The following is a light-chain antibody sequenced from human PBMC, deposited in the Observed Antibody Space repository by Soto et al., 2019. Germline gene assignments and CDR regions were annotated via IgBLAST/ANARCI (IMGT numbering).Light chain of an antibody. J-gene: IGKJ4*01. CDR3: QQSYSSPLT. CDR2: AAS. Sequence: DIQMTQSPSSLSASVGDRVTITCRASQSISSYLNWYQQKPGKAPKLLIYAASSLQSGVPSRFSGSESGTAFTLTISSLQPEDFATYYCQQSYSSPLTFGGGTKVEIK. CDR1: QSISSY. V-gene: IGKV1-39*01.